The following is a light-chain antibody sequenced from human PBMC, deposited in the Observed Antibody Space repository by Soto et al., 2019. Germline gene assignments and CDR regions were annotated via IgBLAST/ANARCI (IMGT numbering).Light chain of an antibody. J-gene: IGLJ2*01. CDR3: NSYVNANYVI. Sequence: QSALTQPASASGSTGQSVTISCTGTSRDVGGHDYVSWYQQHPGKAPKLIIYEVTHRPSGVPDRFSGSQSGNTDSPTVSGLQAEDEADSYYNSYVNANYVIFGGGTKLTAL. V-gene: IGLV2-8*01. CDR2: EVT. CDR1: SRDVGGHDY.